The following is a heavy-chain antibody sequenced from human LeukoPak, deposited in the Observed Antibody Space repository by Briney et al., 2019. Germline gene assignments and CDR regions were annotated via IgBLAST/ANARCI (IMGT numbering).Heavy chain of an antibody. D-gene: IGHD3-22*01. CDR1: GITFRIHG. CDR3: AKKGYYDGSGYYMYYFDY. J-gene: IGHJ4*02. Sequence: GGSLRLSCKASGITFRIHGMFWVRQAPGKGLEWVASIRYDGSRQFYADSVKGRFTISRDNSRNTVDVQMNSLRAEDTAVYYCAKKGYYDGSGYYMYYFDYWGQGTLVTVSS. CDR2: IRYDGSRQ. V-gene: IGHV3-30*02.